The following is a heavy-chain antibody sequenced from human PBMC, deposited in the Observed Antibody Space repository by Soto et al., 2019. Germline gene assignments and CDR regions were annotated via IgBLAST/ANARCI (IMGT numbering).Heavy chain of an antibody. V-gene: IGHV4-30-4*01. CDR2: IYYSGST. CDR1: GGSISSGDYY. J-gene: IGHJ4*02. CDR3: ATNLAPTRGGDYVDY. Sequence: QVQLQESGPGLVKPSQTLSLTCTVSGGSISSGDYYWSWIRQPPGKGLEWIWYIYYSGSTYYNPSLKSRVTISVDTSKNQFSLKVSSVTAADTAVYYCATNLAPTRGGDYVDYWGQGTLVTVSS. D-gene: IGHD1-1*01.